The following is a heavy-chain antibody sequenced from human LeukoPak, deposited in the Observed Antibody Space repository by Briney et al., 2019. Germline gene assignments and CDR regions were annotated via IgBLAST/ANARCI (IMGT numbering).Heavy chain of an antibody. CDR3: AAERYSDGCCWFDP. CDR2: VLDNENP. CDR1: GFTFSTST. D-gene: IGHD1-26*01. J-gene: IGHJ5*02. V-gene: IGHV1-58*02. Sequence: GTSVKVSCKTTGFTFSTSTIQWVRQARGQPLEWIGWVLDNENPRYTQKFQGRLTLTRDMSTSTAYVELSGLTSEDTAIYYCAAERYSDGCCWFDPWGQGTLVTVSS.